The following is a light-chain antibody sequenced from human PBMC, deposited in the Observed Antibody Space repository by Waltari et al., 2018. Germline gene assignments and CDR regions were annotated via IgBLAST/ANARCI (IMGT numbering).Light chain of an antibody. Sequence: DIHLTQSPSFLSASVGDRVTITCRASKGIRSWLAWYQQKPVEAPKLLSYDASTLQTGVPSRFSGSGSGAEFTLTFSSLQPVDFATYYCQQLHGYPRTFGLGTKVQIK. CDR3: QQLHGYPRT. CDR1: KGIRSW. J-gene: IGKJ1*01. CDR2: DAS. V-gene: IGKV1-9*01.